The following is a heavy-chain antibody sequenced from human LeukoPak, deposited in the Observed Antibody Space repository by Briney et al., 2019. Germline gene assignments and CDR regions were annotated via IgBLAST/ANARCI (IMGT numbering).Heavy chain of an antibody. V-gene: IGHV4-31*03. CDR2: IYYSGST. CDR3: ARAGYSYGYSWFDP. D-gene: IGHD5-18*01. J-gene: IGHJ5*02. Sequence: SETLSLTCTVSGGSISSGGYYWSWIRQHPGKGLEWIGYIYYSGSTYYNPSLKSRVTISVDTSKNQSSLKLSSVTAADTAVYYCARAGYSYGYSWFDPWGQGTLVTVSS. CDR1: GGSISSGGYY.